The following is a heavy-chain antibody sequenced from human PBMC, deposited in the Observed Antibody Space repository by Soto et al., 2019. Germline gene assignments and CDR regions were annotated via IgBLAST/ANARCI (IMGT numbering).Heavy chain of an antibody. J-gene: IGHJ5*02. V-gene: IGHV4-59*01. CDR1: GGSISSYY. CDR2: IYYSGST. Sequence: SETLSLTCTVSGGSISSYYWSWIRQPPGKGLEWIGYIYYSGSTNYNPSLKSRVTISVDTSKNQFSLKLSSVTAADTAVYYFARDVIYGSGSSGWFDPWGQGTLVTVSS. D-gene: IGHD3-10*01. CDR3: ARDVIYGSGSSGWFDP.